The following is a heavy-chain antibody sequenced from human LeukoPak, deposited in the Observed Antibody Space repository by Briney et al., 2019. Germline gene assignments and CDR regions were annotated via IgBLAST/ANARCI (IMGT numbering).Heavy chain of an antibody. D-gene: IGHD6-13*01. CDR1: GYTFTGYY. J-gene: IGHJ4*02. V-gene: IGHV1-18*04. Sequence: ASVKVSCKASGYTFTGYYMHWVRQAPGQGLEWMGWISAYNGNTNYAQKLQGRVTMTTDTSTSTAYMELRSLRSDDTAVYYCARVAAGECGYWGQGTLVTVSS. CDR2: ISAYNGNT. CDR3: ARVAAGECGY.